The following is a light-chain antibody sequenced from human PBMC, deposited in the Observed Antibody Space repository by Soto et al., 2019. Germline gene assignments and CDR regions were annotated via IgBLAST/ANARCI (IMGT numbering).Light chain of an antibody. CDR3: AAWDDSLNGVL. CDR2: SDS. J-gene: IGLJ2*01. V-gene: IGLV1-44*01. CDR1: SSNIGGNT. Sequence: QLVLTQPPSASGTPGQRVTISCSGSSSNIGGNTVNWYQQLPGTAPKLLIYSDSQRPSGVPDRFSGSKSGTSASLALSGLQPDDEADYYCAAWDDSLNGVLFGGGTKLTVL.